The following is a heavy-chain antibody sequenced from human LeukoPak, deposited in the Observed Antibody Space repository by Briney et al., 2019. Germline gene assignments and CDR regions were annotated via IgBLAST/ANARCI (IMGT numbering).Heavy chain of an antibody. J-gene: IGHJ4*02. CDR3: ASARELGILGY. V-gene: IGHV1-46*01. CDR1: GYTFSGHY. Sequence: GASVKVSCKASGYTFSGHYIHWVRQAPGQGLEWMGIINPNGGSRSYAEKFQGRVTVTRDTSTSTVYMDLSSLRSEDTAVYYCASARELGILGYWGQGTLVTVSS. D-gene: IGHD7-27*01. CDR2: INPNGGSR.